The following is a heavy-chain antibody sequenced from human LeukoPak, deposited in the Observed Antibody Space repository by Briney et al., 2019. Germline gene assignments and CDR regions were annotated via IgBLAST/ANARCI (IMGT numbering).Heavy chain of an antibody. CDR2: IGSSGSTI. CDR3: ARDHSSSWYSYYYYMDV. CDR1: GFTFSSYA. D-gene: IGHD6-13*01. V-gene: IGHV3-48*04. Sequence: GGSLRLSCAASGFTFSSYAMSWVRQAPGKGLEWVSYIGSSGSTIYYADSVKGRFTISRDNAKNSLYLQMNSLRAEDTAVYYCARDHSSSWYSYYYYMDVWGKGTTVTISS. J-gene: IGHJ6*03.